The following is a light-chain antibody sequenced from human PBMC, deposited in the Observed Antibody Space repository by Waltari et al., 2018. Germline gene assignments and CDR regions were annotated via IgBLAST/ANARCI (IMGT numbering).Light chain of an antibody. V-gene: IGLV1-40*01. CDR1: SSNIGAGYD. Sequence: QSVLTQPPSVSGAPGQRVTIPCTGSSSNIGAGYDVPWYQQLPGTAPKLLVYGNNNRPSGVPDRFSGSKSGTSASLAITGLQAEDEADYYCQSYDSRLAVVFGGGTKVTVL. CDR2: GNN. CDR3: QSYDSRLAVV. J-gene: IGLJ2*01.